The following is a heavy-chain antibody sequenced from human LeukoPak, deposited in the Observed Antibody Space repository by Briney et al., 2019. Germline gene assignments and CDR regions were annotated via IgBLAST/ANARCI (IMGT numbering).Heavy chain of an antibody. CDR1: GFTFGDYA. Sequence: GGSLRLSCTASGFTFGDYAMSWIRQAPGKGLEWVGFIRSKAYGETADYAASVKGRFTISRDDSKAIAYLQMDSLKTEDTAVYHCTRDRGAYNLYDYWGQGTLVTVSS. V-gene: IGHV3-49*03. D-gene: IGHD1-1*01. CDR2: IRSKAYGETA. J-gene: IGHJ4*02. CDR3: TRDRGAYNLYDY.